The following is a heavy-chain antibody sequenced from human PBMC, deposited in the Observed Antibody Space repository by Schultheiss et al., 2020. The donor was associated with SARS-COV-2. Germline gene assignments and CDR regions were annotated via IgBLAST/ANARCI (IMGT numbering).Heavy chain of an antibody. D-gene: IGHD5-18*01. Sequence: SETLSLTCTVSGGSISSYYWSWIRQPPGKGLEWIGYIYYSGSTNYNPSLKSRVTISVDTSKNQFSLKLSSVTAADTAVYYCARRFFGWIQLMETGDGMDVWGQGTTVTVSS. V-gene: IGHV4-59*01. CDR1: GGSISSYY. J-gene: IGHJ6*02. CDR3: ARRFFGWIQLMETGDGMDV. CDR2: IYYSGST.